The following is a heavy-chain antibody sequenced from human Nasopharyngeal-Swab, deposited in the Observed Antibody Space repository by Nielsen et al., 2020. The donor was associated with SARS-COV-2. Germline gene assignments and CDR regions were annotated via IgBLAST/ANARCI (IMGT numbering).Heavy chain of an antibody. CDR3: AKAPTVRAYADY. Sequence: WIRQHPGKGLEWVSGVSGSGYSTYYADSVKGRFTISRDNSKNTLYLQMHSLRAEDTAVYYCAKAPTVRAYADYWGQGTLVTVSS. CDR2: VSGSGYST. J-gene: IGHJ4*02. V-gene: IGHV3-23*01. D-gene: IGHD3-10*01.